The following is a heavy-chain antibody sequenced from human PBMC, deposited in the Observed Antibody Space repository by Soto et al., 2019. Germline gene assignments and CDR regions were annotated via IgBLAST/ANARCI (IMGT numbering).Heavy chain of an antibody. Sequence: GSLRLSCAASGFTFSSYEMNWVRQAPGKGLEWVSYISSSGSTIYYADSVKGRFTISRDNAKNSLYLQMNSLRAEDTAVYYCARVGYPPFDYWGQGTLVTVSS. CDR2: ISSSGSTI. D-gene: IGHD5-12*01. CDR1: GFTFSSYE. CDR3: ARVGYPPFDY. V-gene: IGHV3-48*03. J-gene: IGHJ4*02.